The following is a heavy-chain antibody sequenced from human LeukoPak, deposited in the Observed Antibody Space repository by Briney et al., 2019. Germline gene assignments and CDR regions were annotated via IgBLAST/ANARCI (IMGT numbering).Heavy chain of an antibody. Sequence: GGTLRLSCAASGVTFSSYGMSWVRQAPGKGLEWVSAIRGSGSSTYYADSVKGRFTISRDNSKNTLYLQVNSLRAEDTALYYCAKDRGYVDTAMVSRSYFDYWGQGTLVTVSS. CDR3: AKDRGYVDTAMVSRSYFDY. CDR2: IRGSGSST. J-gene: IGHJ4*02. V-gene: IGHV3-23*01. D-gene: IGHD5-18*01. CDR1: GVTFSSYG.